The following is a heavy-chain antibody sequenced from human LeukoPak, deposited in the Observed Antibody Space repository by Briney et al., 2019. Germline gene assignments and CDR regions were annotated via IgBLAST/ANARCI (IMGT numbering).Heavy chain of an antibody. CDR2: ISAYNGNT. J-gene: IGHJ5*02. V-gene: IGHV1-18*01. D-gene: IGHD3-10*01. CDR1: GYTFTSYG. CDR3: ARVPTMVRGVSWFDP. Sequence: GASVKVSCKASGYTFTSYGISWVRQAPGQGLEWMGWISAYNGNTNYAQKLQGRVTMTTDTSTSTAYMELRSLRSDDTAAYYCARVPTMVRGVSWFDPWGQGTLVTVSS.